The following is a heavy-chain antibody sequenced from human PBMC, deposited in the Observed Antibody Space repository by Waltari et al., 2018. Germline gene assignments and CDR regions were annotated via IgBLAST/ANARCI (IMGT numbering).Heavy chain of an antibody. J-gene: IGHJ4*02. V-gene: IGHV4-4*07. CDR2: IYTNGNT. D-gene: IGHD3-9*01. CDR1: GDSISSFY. CDR3: ARDHHYDILTGYYDY. Sequence: QVQLQESGPGLVKPSETLFLTCTVSGDSISSFYWSWIRQPAGKGLEWIGRIYTNGNTNFNPSLKSRVSMSVDTSKNQFSLKLNSVTAADTAVYYCARDHHYDILTGYYDYWGQGTLVTVSS.